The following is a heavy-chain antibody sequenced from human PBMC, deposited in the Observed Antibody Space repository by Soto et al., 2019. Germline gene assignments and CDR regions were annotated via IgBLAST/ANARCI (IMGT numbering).Heavy chain of an antibody. J-gene: IGHJ4*02. CDR1: GGSFSGYY. CDR3: ARGLGSYGYFDY. V-gene: IGHV4-34*01. Sequence: QVQLQQWGAGLLKPSETLSLTCAVYGGSFSGYYWSWIRQPPGQGLEWIGEINHSGSTNYNPSLKSRVTISVDTSKNQFSLKLSSVTAADTAVYYCARGLGSYGYFDYWGQGTLVTVSS. CDR2: INHSGST. D-gene: IGHD1-26*01.